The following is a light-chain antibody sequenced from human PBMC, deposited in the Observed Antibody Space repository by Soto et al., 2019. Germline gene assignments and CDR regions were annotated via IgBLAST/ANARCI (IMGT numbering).Light chain of an antibody. CDR2: ANN. J-gene: IGLJ3*02. CDR3: QSYDSSLSASDWV. V-gene: IGLV1-40*01. CDR1: SSNIGAGYD. Sequence: QSALTQPPSVSGAPGQRVTISCTGSSSNIGAGYDVHWYQQLPGTAPKLLIYANNNRPSGVPGRFSGSKSGTSASLAITGLQAEDEADYYCQSYDSSLSASDWVFGGGTKVTVL.